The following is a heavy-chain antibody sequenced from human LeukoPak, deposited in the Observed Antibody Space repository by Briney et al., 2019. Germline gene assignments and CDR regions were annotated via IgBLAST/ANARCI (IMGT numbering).Heavy chain of an antibody. Sequence: PGGSLRLSCAAPGFTFSSYAMSWVRQAPGKGLEWVSAISGSGGSTYYADSVKGRFTISRDNSKNTLYLQMNSLRAEDTAVYYCAKDPTTYYYGSGSPDYWGQGTLVTVSS. V-gene: IGHV3-23*01. CDR2: ISGSGGST. D-gene: IGHD3-10*01. CDR3: AKDPTTYYYGSGSPDY. J-gene: IGHJ4*02. CDR1: GFTFSSYA.